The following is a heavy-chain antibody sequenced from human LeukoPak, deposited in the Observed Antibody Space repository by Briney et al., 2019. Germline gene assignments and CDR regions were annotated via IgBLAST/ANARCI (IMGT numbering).Heavy chain of an antibody. D-gene: IGHD4-17*01. Sequence: ASVNVSCKASVYTFTSYGISWVRQAPGQGLEWMGWISAYNGNTNYAQKLQGRVTMTTDTSTSTAYMELRSLRSDDTAVYYCARVHYGDYEVDYWGQGTLVTVSS. CDR3: ARVHYGDYEVDY. CDR2: ISAYNGNT. V-gene: IGHV1-18*01. J-gene: IGHJ4*02. CDR1: VYTFTSYG.